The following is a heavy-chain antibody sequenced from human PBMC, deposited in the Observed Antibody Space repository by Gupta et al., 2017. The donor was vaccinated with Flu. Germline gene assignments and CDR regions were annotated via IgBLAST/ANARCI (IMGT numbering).Heavy chain of an antibody. CDR1: GFTFSSYA. V-gene: IGHV3-23*01. J-gene: IGHJ6*02. Sequence: EVQLLESGGGLVQPGGSLRLSCAASGFTFSSYAMSWVRQAPGKGLEWVSAISGSGGSTYYADSVKGRFTISRDNSKITPYLQMNSLRAEDTAVYYCAKSHCSGGSCYSNDYNYYYGMDVWGQGTTVTVSS. CDR2: ISGSGGST. CDR3: AKSHCSGGSCYSNDYNYYYGMDV. D-gene: IGHD2-15*01.